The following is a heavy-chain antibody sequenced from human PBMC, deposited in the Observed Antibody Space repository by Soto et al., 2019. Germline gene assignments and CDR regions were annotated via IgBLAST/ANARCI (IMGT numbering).Heavy chain of an antibody. J-gene: IGHJ6*02. V-gene: IGHV1-69*12. CDR3: ARLLVVVAATPRASYYYGMDV. CDR2: IIPIFGTA. D-gene: IGHD2-15*01. Sequence: QVQLVQSGAEVKKPGSSVKVSCKASGGTFSSYAISWVRQAPGQGLEWMGGIIPIFGTANYAQKFQGRVTITADESTSTAYMELRSLRAEDTAVYYCARLLVVVAATPRASYYYGMDVWGQGTTVTVSS. CDR1: GGTFSSYA.